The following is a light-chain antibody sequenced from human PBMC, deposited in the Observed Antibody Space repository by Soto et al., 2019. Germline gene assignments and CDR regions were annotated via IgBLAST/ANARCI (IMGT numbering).Light chain of an antibody. V-gene: IGLV2-14*01. CDR3: SSYATTNTLL. Sequence: QAVVTQPASVSGSPGQSITISCTGTTSDVGGYNYVSWYQQHPGTAPKLMIYEVSNRPSGVSNRFSGSKSGNTASLTISGLQAEDEADYYCSSYATTNTLLFGGGTKLTVL. CDR2: EVS. CDR1: TSDVGGYNY. J-gene: IGLJ2*01.